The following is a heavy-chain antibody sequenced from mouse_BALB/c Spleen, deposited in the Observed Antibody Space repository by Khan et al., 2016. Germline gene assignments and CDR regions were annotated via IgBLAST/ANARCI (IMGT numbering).Heavy chain of an antibody. D-gene: IGHD2-1*01. CDR2: ISTGDST. CDR3: AREDNGNYADSFDY. Sequence: EVELVESGGGLVKPGGSLKLSCAASGFTFRNYALSWVRQPPEKRLEWVASISTGDSTYYVDSVKGRFTISRDNARNILYLQMSSQRSEETAMFYCAREDNGNYADSFDYWGPGTTLTVSA. V-gene: IGHV5-6-5*01. CDR1: GFTFRNYA. J-gene: IGHJ2*01.